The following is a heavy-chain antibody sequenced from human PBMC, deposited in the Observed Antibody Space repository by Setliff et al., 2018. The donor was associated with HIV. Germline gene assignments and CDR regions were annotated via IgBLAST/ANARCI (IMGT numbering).Heavy chain of an antibody. CDR1: GASVGNYF. V-gene: IGHV4-4*07. Sequence: PSETLSLTCTVTGASVGNYFWSWIRQSAGKGLEWIGRMYTTVDAAYNPSLKSRVIMSVDTSKNQISLKLTSVTAADTAMYYCARGPAIYFDFWGQGVLVTVSS. CDR3: ARGPAIYFDF. CDR2: MYTTVDA. J-gene: IGHJ4*02. D-gene: IGHD2-2*01.